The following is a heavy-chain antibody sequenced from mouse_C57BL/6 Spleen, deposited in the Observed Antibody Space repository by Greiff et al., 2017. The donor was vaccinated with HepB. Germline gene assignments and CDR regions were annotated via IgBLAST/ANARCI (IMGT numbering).Heavy chain of an antibody. CDR1: GYAFSSSW. J-gene: IGHJ2*01. CDR2: IYPGDGDT. CDR3: ARCLYYDYDSHFDY. V-gene: IGHV1-82*01. Sequence: VQLQQSGPELVKPGASVKISCKASGYAFSSSWMNWVKQRPGKGLEWIGRIYPGDGDTNYNGKFKGKATLTADKSSSTAYMQLSSLTSEDSAVYFCARCLYYDYDSHFDYWGQGTTLTVSS. D-gene: IGHD2-4*01.